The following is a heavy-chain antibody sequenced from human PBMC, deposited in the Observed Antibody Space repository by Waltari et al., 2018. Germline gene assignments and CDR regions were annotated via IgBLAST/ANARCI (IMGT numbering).Heavy chain of an antibody. Sequence: QVQLVQSGAEVKKPGASVKVSCKASGYTFTGYYMHWVRQAPGQGLEWMGWINPNSGGTNDAEKFQGRVTMTSDTSISTAYMELSRLRSDDTAVYCCATGYLSIDYWGQGTLVTVSS. CDR2: INPNSGGT. D-gene: IGHD2-2*01. J-gene: IGHJ4*02. CDR1: GYTFTGYY. CDR3: ATGYLSIDY. V-gene: IGHV1-2*02.